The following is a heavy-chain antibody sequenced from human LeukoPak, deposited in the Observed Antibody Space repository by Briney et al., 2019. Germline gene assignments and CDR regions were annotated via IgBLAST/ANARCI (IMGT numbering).Heavy chain of an antibody. CDR2: INHSGST. CDR3: ARGRYYGGANYMDV. CDR1: GGSFSGYY. V-gene: IGHV4-34*01. D-gene: IGHD3-10*01. Sequence: SETLSLTCAVYGGSFSGYYWSWIRQPPGKGLEWIGEINHSGSTNYNPSLKSRVTISVDTSKNQFSLKLSSVTAADTAVYYCARGRYYGGANYMDVWGKGTTVTVSS. J-gene: IGHJ6*03.